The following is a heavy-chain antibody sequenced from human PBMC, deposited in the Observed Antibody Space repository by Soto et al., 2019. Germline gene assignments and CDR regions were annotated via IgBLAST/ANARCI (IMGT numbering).Heavy chain of an antibody. CDR1: GYTFTSHA. CDR2: INAGNGNT. J-gene: IGHJ6*02. D-gene: IGHD3-9*01. Sequence: ASVKVSCKASGYTFTSHAMHWVRQAPGQRLEWMGWINAGNGNTKYSQKFQGRVTITTDTSASTAYMELRSLRSDDTAVYYCAREPSLYYDILTGYSPYYYGMDVWGQGTTVTVSS. CDR3: AREPSLYYDILTGYSPYYYGMDV. V-gene: IGHV1-3*01.